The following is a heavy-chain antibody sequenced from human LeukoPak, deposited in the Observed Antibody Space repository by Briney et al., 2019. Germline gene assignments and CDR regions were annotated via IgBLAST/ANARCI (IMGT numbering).Heavy chain of an antibody. V-gene: IGHV4-59*01. Sequence: PSETLSLTCIVSGGSLTGSYWSWIRQSPGKGLEWIGYIHYSGYTDYNPSLKSRVTISVDMSKNEVSLNLTSVTAADTAVYYCARGGSSSSGPDYWGQGTLVTVSS. D-gene: IGHD6-6*01. CDR1: GGSLTGSY. J-gene: IGHJ4*02. CDR2: IHYSGYT. CDR3: ARGGSSSSGPDY.